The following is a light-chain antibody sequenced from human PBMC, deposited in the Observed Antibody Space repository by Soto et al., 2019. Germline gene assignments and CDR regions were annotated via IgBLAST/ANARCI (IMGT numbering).Light chain of an antibody. V-gene: IGKV3-20*01. CDR3: QQYGRSPRS. Sequence: EIVLTQSPGTLSLSPGERATLSCRASQSVGSNFIAWYQQKPGQSPRLLIYGASRRPTAIPDRFSGSGSATEVTLTISRLEPEEFAVYYCQQYGRSPRSCGQGTKVEIK. J-gene: IGKJ1*01. CDR2: GAS. CDR1: QSVGSNF.